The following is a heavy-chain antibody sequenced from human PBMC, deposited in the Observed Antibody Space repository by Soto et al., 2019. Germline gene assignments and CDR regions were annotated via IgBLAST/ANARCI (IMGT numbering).Heavy chain of an antibody. CDR3: ARDLDGRYYSEYFQH. J-gene: IGHJ1*01. V-gene: IGHV1-3*01. D-gene: IGHD1-26*01. CDR2: INAGNGNT. CDR1: GYNFASYA. Sequence: QVQLVQSGAEVKKPGASVKVSCKASGYNFASYALHWVRQAPGQRLEWMGWINAGNGNTKYSQSLQGRVTITRDTSASTGYMELSSLRSEDTAMYYCARDLDGRYYSEYFQHWGQGTPVTVSS.